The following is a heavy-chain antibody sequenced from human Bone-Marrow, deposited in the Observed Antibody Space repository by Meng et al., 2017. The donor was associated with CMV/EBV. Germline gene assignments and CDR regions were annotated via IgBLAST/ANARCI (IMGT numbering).Heavy chain of an antibody. CDR3: ARDNGGWFGELGAFDI. D-gene: IGHD3-10*01. CDR2: INPNSGGT. Sequence: ASVKVSCKASGYTFTGYYMHWVRQAPGQGLEWMGWINPNSGGTNYAQKFQGRVTMTRDTSISTAYMEMSRLRSDDTAVDYCARDNGGWFGELGAFDIWGQGTMVTVSS. J-gene: IGHJ3*02. V-gene: IGHV1-2*02. CDR1: GYTFTGYY.